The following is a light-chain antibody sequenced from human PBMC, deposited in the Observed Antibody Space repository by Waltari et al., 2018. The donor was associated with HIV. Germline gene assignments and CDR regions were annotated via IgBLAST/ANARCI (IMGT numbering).Light chain of an antibody. V-gene: IGLV2-8*01. CDR2: EFT. J-gene: IGLJ2*01. Sequence: QSALTQPPSASGSPGQPVPISCPGPISAVAGYAYVPWYQKHPGKAPKLMIYEFTRRPSGVPDRFSGSKSANTASLTVSGLQAEDEADYYCTSYTRSTNLLFGGGTKLTVL. CDR3: TSYTRSTNLL. CDR1: ISAVAGYAY.